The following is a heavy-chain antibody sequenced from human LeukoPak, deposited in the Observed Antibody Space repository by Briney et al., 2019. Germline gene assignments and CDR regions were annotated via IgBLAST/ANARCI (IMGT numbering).Heavy chain of an antibody. Sequence: PGGSLRLSCAASGFTFSSYAMSWVRQAPGKGLEWVSAISGSGGSTYYADSVKGRFTISKDNSKNTLYLQMNSLRAEDTAVYYCAKGHYGSGSYYISGDYFDYWGQGTLVTVSS. CDR3: AKGHYGSGSYYISGDYFDY. CDR2: ISGSGGST. D-gene: IGHD3-10*01. V-gene: IGHV3-23*01. CDR1: GFTFSSYA. J-gene: IGHJ4*02.